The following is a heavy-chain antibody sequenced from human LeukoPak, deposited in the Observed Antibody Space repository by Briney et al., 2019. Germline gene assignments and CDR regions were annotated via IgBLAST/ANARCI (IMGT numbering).Heavy chain of an antibody. J-gene: IGHJ6*02. CDR2: IRSSSNFV. CDR1: GFTFSDYS. Sequence: PGGSLRLSCAASGFTFSDYSMNWVRRAPGKGLEWVSSIRSSSNFVYYADSLKGRFTISRDNAKNSLYLQMNSLRAEDTAVYYCARDSGSGNYYGMDVWGQGTTVIVSS. V-gene: IGHV3-21*01. CDR3: ARDSGSGNYYGMDV. D-gene: IGHD1-26*01.